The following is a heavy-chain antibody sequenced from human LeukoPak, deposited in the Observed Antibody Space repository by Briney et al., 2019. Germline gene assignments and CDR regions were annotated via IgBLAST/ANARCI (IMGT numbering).Heavy chain of an antibody. D-gene: IGHD1-7*01. CDR2: ISGSSRTL. V-gene: IGHV3-48*04. J-gene: IGHJ4*02. CDR1: GFNFRTYS. CDR3: TRGELIGTVFDY. Sequence: GGSLRLSCAASGFNFRTYSMKWIRQAPGKGLGWISYISGSSRTLYYADSVRGRFTISRDNANNSLFLQMNGLRAEDSAIYYCTRGELIGTVFDYWGQGALVTVSS.